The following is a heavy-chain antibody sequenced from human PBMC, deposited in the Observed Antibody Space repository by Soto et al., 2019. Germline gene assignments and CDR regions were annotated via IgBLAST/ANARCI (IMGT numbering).Heavy chain of an antibody. Sequence: GGSLRLSCAASGFKFSNYAMSWVRQAPGKGLEWVSLISATGGGTYYADSVKGRFTISRDNSHNTLYLQVHSLTAEDTARYFCAGYCSSSICPEDHYFALEVWGQGTTVTVSS. CDR2: ISATGGGT. J-gene: IGHJ6*02. D-gene: IGHD2-2*01. CDR1: GFKFSNYA. CDR3: AGYCSSSICPEDHYFALEV. V-gene: IGHV3-23*01.